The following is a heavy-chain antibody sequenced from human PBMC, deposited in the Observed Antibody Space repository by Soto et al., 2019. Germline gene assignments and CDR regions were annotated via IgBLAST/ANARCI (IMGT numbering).Heavy chain of an antibody. CDR2: NRSKANSYAT. V-gene: IGHV3-73*02. D-gene: IGHD3-10*01. CDR1: GFTFSGSA. Sequence: EVQLVESGGGLVQPGGSLKLSCAASGFTFSGSAMHWVRQASGKGLEWVGRNRSKANSYATAYAASVKGRFTISRDDSKNTAYLQMNSLKTEDTAVYYCTRHDKEVWCGELLANGMDVWGQGTTVTVSS. CDR3: TRHDKEVWCGELLANGMDV. J-gene: IGHJ6*02.